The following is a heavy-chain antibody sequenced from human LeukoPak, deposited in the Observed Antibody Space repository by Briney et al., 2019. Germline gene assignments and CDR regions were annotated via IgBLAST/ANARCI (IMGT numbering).Heavy chain of an antibody. CDR3: ARGFSPGLRFDP. CDR1: GESFSGYY. CDR2: INHSGNT. V-gene: IGHV4-34*01. Sequence: SETLSLTCAVYGESFSGYYWSWVRQPPGKGLEWIEEINHSGNTNYNPSLKSRVTKSVDTSKNQFSLKLSSVTAADTAVYYCARGFSPGLRFDPWGQGTLVTVSS. J-gene: IGHJ5*02. D-gene: IGHD5-12*01.